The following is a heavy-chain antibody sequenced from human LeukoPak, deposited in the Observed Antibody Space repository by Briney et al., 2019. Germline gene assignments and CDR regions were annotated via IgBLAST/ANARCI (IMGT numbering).Heavy chain of an antibody. CDR2: ISGSGGST. CDR3: AKDQSGGPGGYAFDY. D-gene: IGHD5-12*01. CDR1: GFPFSSYA. Sequence: GGSLRLSCAASGFPFSSYAMSWVRQAPGKGLEWVSAISGSGGSTYYADSVKGRFTISRDNSKNTLYLQMNSLRAEDTAVYYCAKDQSGGPGGYAFDYWGQGTLVTVSS. V-gene: IGHV3-23*01. J-gene: IGHJ4*02.